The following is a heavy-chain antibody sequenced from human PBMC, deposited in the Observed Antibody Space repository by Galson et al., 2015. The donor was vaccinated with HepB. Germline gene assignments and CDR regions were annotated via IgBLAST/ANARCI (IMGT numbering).Heavy chain of an antibody. CDR1: GSTFSSHG. CDR3: TRAFHDFWSGSDY. V-gene: IGHV3-33*01. Sequence: SLRLSCAASGSTFSSHGMHWIRQAPGKGLEWVSLIWYDGSQTHYIDSVKGRFTISGDNSKNTLYLQMNSLRAEDTAIYYCTRAFHDFWSGSDYWGQGTLVTASS. D-gene: IGHD3-3*01. CDR2: IWYDGSQT. J-gene: IGHJ4*02.